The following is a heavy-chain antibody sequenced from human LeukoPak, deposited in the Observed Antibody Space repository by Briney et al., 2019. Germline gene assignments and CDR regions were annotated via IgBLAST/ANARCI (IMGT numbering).Heavy chain of an antibody. D-gene: IGHD6-19*01. CDR2: MNPNNGNT. CDR3: ARAGQGVAGMDFDY. V-gene: IGHV1-8*01. J-gene: IGHJ4*02. Sequence: ASVKVSCKASGYTFTSYDINWVRQATGQGLEWMGWMNPNNGNTGKAQKFQGRVTMTRDTSTGTAYLELNSLRSEDTAVYYCARAGQGVAGMDFDYWGQGTLDTVSS. CDR1: GYTFTSYD.